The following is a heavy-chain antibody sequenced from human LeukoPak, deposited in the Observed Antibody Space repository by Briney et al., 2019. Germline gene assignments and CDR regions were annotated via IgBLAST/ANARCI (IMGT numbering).Heavy chain of an antibody. J-gene: IGHJ4*02. V-gene: IGHV4-39*07. CDR3: AISSGYYLDY. Sequence: PSETLSLTCTVSGGSISSSSYYWGWIRQPPGKGLEWIGNIYYSGSTYYNPSLKSRVTISVDKSKNQFSLKLSSVTAADTAVYYCAISSGYYLDYWGQGTLVTVSS. D-gene: IGHD3-22*01. CDR1: GGSISSSSYY. CDR2: IYYSGST.